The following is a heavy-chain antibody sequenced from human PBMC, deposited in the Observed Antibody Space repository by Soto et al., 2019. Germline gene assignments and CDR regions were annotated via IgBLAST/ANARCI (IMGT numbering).Heavy chain of an antibody. V-gene: IGHV3-23*01. Sequence: GGSMRLSCAASGFTFSSYAMSWVRQAPGKGLEWVSAISGSGGSTYYADSVKGRFTISRDNSKNTLYLQMNSLRAEDTAVYYCAKRPGCGGDCYSIPYYFDCWGQGTLVTVSS. CDR3: AKRPGCGGDCYSIPYYFDC. J-gene: IGHJ4*02. CDR2: ISGSGGST. CDR1: GFTFSSYA. D-gene: IGHD2-21*02.